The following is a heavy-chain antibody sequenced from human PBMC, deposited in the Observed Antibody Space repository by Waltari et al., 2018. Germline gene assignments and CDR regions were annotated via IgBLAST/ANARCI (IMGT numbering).Heavy chain of an antibody. D-gene: IGHD3-22*01. CDR3: AREPSPDSSGYFYYYMDV. CDR1: GFTFSRYW. CDR2: INSDGSGT. Sequence: EVQLVESGGGLVQPGGSLRLSCAASGFTFSRYWMHWVRQAPGKGLGGVSRINSDGSGTIYADSVKGRFTISRDNAKNTLYLQLNSLRVEDTAVYYCAREPSPDSSGYFYYYMDVWGKGTTVTVSS. V-gene: IGHV3-74*01. J-gene: IGHJ6*03.